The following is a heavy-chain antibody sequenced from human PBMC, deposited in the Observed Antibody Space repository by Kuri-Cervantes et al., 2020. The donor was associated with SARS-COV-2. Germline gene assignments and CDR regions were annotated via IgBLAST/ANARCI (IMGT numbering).Heavy chain of an antibody. CDR1: GGSFSGHY. CDR3: ARGEGIVLVVYALAFDI. D-gene: IGHD2-8*02. J-gene: IGHJ3*02. V-gene: IGHV4-34*01. Sequence: GSLRLSCAVYGGSFSGHYWSWIRQPPGKGLEWIGEINHSGSTNYNPSLKSRVTISVDTSKNQFSLKLSSVTAADTAVYYCARGEGIVLVVYALAFDIWGQGTMVTVSS. CDR2: INHSGST.